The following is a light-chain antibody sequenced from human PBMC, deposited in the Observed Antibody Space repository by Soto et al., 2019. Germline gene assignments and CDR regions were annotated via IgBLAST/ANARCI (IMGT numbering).Light chain of an antibody. CDR3: MQATQFPPYT. V-gene: IGKV2-24*01. J-gene: IGKJ2*01. CDR1: QSLVHGNGITN. CDR2: NIS. Sequence: VRTQTPLSSPVTLGQPPSISSGSIQSLVHGNGITNLSWLRQRPGKPPRLLIYNISNRFSGVADRFSGSGAGTDFTLKISRVEAEDVGVYYCMQATQFPPYTFGQGTKLEIK.